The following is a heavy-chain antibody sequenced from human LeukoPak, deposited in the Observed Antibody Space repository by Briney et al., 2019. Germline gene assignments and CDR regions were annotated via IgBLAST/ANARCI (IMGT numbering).Heavy chain of an antibody. CDR3: ARVGGYYDFWSGRPPYFDY. Sequence: GGSLRLSCAASAFSLNAYNMNWVRQAPGKGLEWVSYISGSGTTIYYADSMQGRFTISRDNAKNSLSLEIHSLGAEDTALYFCARVGGYYDFWSGRPPYFDYWGQGALVTVSS. CDR1: AFSLNAYN. J-gene: IGHJ4*02. CDR2: ISGSGTTI. D-gene: IGHD3-3*01. V-gene: IGHV3-48*04.